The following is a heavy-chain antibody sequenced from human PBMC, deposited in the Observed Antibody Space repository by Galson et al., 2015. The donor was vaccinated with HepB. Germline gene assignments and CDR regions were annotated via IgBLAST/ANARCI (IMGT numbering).Heavy chain of an antibody. CDR1: GGSISSSNW. CDR2: IYHSGST. CDR3: ARGPRKFLWGKQQLARPRHFDY. J-gene: IGHJ4*02. V-gene: IGHV4-4*02. D-gene: IGHD6-13*01. Sequence: SETLFLTCAVSGGSISSSNWWSWVRQPPGKGLEWIGEIYHSGSTNYNPSLKSRVTISVDKSKNQFSLKLSSVTAADTAVYYCARGPRKFLWGKQQLARPRHFDYWGQGTLVTVSS.